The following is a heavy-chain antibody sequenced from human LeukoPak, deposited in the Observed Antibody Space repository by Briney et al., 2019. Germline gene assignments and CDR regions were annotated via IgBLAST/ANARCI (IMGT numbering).Heavy chain of an antibody. CDR1: GGSITTHANY. D-gene: IGHD3-3*01. CDR3: ARRSGVWYFDY. CDR2: VHYTGNT. Sequence: SETLSLTCTVSGGSITTHANYWPWIRQPPGRGLEWIGGVHYTGNTYSNTSLKSRVTMSVDTSKNQFSLNLSSVTAADTAVYYCARRSGVWYFDYWGRGILVTVSP. V-gene: IGHV4-39*01. J-gene: IGHJ4*02.